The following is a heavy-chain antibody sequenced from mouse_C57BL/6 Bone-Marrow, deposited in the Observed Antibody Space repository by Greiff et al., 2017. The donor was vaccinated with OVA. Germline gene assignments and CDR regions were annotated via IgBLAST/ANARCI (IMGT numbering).Heavy chain of an antibody. CDR1: GFTFSSYG. V-gene: IGHV5-6*01. J-gene: IGHJ2*01. CDR2: ISSGGSYT. Sequence: EVQVVESGGDLVKPGGSLTLSCAASGFTFSSYGMSWVRQTPYKRLEWVATISSGGSYTYYPDRVKVRFTISRDNAKNTLYLQMSSLKSEDTAMYYWARHGDYGSFFDYWGQGTTLTVSS. D-gene: IGHD1-1*01. CDR3: ARHGDYGSFFDY.